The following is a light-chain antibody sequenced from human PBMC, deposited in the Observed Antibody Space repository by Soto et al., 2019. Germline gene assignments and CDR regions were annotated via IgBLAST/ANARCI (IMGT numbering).Light chain of an antibody. CDR3: QQYYSTPRT. CDR1: QTVLYSSNNKTY. J-gene: IGKJ2*01. CDR2: WAS. V-gene: IGKV4-1*01. Sequence: DIVMTQSPDSLAVSLGEGATINCKSSQTVLYSSNNKTYLAWYQKRPGQPPKLLIYWASTRESGVPDRFSGSGSGTEFTLTISSLQAEDVAVYYCQQYYSTPRTFGQGTKVDIK.